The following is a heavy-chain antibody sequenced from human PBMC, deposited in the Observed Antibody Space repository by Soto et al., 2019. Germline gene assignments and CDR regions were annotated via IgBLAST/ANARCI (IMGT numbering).Heavy chain of an antibody. CDR2: IKSGGEST. Sequence: EVHLLESGGGLVQPGGSLRLSCVVSGFTFGNYAMSWVRQLPGGGLEWVSTIKSGGESTYYADSVKGLFTISRDNSKNTLYLQMNGLRGEDTAIYYCARPRAEVVISNFAFWGQGTLVTVSS. D-gene: IGHD3-22*01. V-gene: IGHV3-23*01. J-gene: IGHJ4*02. CDR1: GFTFGNYA. CDR3: ARPRAEVVISNFAF.